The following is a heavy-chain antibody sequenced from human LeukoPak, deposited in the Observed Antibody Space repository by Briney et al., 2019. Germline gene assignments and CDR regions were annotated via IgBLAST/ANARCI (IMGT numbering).Heavy chain of an antibody. CDR3: TTAEAAAENYYYYYMDV. J-gene: IGHJ6*03. D-gene: IGHD6-13*01. Sequence: GGSLRLSCAASGFTFNNAWMSWVRQAPGKGLEWVGRIKSKTEGGTTDYAAPVKGRFTISRDDSKNTLYLQMNSLKTEDTAVYYCTTAEAAAENYYYYYMDVWGKGTTVTISS. V-gene: IGHV3-15*01. CDR2: IKSKTEGGTT. CDR1: GFTFNNAW.